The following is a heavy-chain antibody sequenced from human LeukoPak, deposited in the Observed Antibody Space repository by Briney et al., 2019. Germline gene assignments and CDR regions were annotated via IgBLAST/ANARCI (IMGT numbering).Heavy chain of an antibody. Sequence: GGSLRLSCAASGFTFSSYAMSWVRQAPGKGLEWVSGISWNSGSIGYADSVKGRFTISRDNAKNSLYLQMNSLRAEDTAVYYCAGYLASLHWGQGTLVTVSS. J-gene: IGHJ4*02. CDR3: AGYLASLH. D-gene: IGHD3-3*02. V-gene: IGHV3-9*01. CDR2: ISWNSGSI. CDR1: GFTFSSYA.